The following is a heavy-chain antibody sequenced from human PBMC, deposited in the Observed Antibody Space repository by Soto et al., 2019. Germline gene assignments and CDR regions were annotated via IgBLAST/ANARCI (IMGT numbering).Heavy chain of an antibody. V-gene: IGHV1-18*01. CDR3: ATSVLLWFGELVPPDY. J-gene: IGHJ4*02. CDR2: ISAYNGNT. D-gene: IGHD3-10*01. Sequence: QVQLVQSGAEVKKPGASVKVSCKASGYTFTSYGISWVRQAPGQGLEWMGWISAYNGNTNYAQKLQGRVTMTTDTATSTAYMELRSLRSDDTAVYYCATSVLLWFGELVPPDYWGQGTLVTVSS. CDR1: GYTFTSYG.